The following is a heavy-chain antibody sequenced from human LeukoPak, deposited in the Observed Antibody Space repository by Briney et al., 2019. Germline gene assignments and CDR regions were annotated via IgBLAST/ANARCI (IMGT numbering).Heavy chain of an antibody. CDR2: INHSGST. Sequence: SETLSLTCGVYGGSFSDYYWSWIRQPPGKGLEWIGEINHSGSTNYNPSLKSRVTISVDTSKNQFSLKVSSVTAADTAVYYCARRGYTYGWGWFDPWGQGTLVTVSS. D-gene: IGHD5-18*01. J-gene: IGHJ5*02. V-gene: IGHV4-34*01. CDR3: ARRGYTYGWGWFDP. CDR1: GGSFSDYY.